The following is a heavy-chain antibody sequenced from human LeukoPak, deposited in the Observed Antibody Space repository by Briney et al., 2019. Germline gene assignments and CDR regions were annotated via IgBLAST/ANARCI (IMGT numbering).Heavy chain of an antibody. J-gene: IGHJ4*02. CDR2: INSDGRIT. CDR1: GFTFSDYW. D-gene: IGHD3-16*01. CDR3: ARLRWGGLYYFDS. V-gene: IGHV3-74*01. Sequence: GGSLRLSCVASGFTFSDYWMHWVRQAPGKGLVGVSRINSDGRITSYADSVKGRFTISRDNAKNTLYLQMNSLRAEDTAVYYCARLRWGGLYYFDSWGQGTLVTVSS.